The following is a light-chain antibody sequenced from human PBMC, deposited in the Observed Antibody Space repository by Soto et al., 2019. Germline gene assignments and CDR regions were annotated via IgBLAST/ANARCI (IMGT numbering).Light chain of an antibody. V-gene: IGKV3-20*01. CDR1: QSVSSTY. CDR3: QQYGSSPWT. Sequence: VMTQSPGTLSLSPGERVTLSCRASQSVSSTYLAWYQQKPGQAPRLVIYGESSRATGIPDRFSGSGSGTDFTLTISRLEPEDFAVYYCQQYGSSPWTFGQGTKV. CDR2: GES. J-gene: IGKJ1*01.